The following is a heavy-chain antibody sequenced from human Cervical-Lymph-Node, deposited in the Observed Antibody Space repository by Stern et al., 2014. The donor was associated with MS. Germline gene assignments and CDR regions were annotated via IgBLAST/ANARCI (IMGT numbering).Heavy chain of an antibody. V-gene: IGHV3-23*04. CDR3: AKDSARDAVAGPFDY. CDR2: ITGSGDST. J-gene: IGHJ4*02. D-gene: IGHD6-19*01. CDR1: RFRFDNYA. Sequence: EVQLVESGGGLVQPGGSLRLSCAASRFRFDNYAMNWVRQAPGKGLQWVAGITGSGDSTYHAGSVQGRFSISRDNSSNTLYLQMNSLTAEDTAIYYCAKDSARDAVAGPFDYWGQGTLVTVSS.